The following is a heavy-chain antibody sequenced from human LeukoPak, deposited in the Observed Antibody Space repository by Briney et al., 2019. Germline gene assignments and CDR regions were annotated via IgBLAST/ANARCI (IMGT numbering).Heavy chain of an antibody. J-gene: IGHJ4*02. CDR1: GYTFTSYG. CDR3: ARGSGSRYGDTVLDY. V-gene: IGHV1-69*04. Sequence: SVKVSCKASGYTFTSYGISWVRQAPGQGLEWMGRIIPILGIANYAQKFQGRVTITADKSTSTAYMELSSLRSEDTAVYYCARGSGSRYGDTVLDYWGQGTLVTVSS. D-gene: IGHD4-17*01. CDR2: IIPILGIA.